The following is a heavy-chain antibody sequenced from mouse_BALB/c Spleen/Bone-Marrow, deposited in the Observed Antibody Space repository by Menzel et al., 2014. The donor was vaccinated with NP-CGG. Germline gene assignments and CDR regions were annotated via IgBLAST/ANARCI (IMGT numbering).Heavy chain of an antibody. D-gene: IGHD2-1*01. CDR2: ILPGSGST. Sequence: QVQLQQPGAELMKPGASVKISCKASGYTFSNYWIEWVRQRPGHGLEWIGEILPGSGSTNYNEKFKGRATITAETSSITAYMQLSSLTSEDSAVYYCARGGNYPAWFTYWGHGTLVTVSA. CDR3: ARGGNYPAWFTY. J-gene: IGHJ3*01. V-gene: IGHV1-9*01. CDR1: GYTFSNYW.